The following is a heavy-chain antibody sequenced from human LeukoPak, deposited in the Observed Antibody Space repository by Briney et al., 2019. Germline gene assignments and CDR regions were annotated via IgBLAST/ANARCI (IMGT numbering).Heavy chain of an antibody. CDR3: ARVPSPDFWSGQRGNFDY. V-gene: IGHV4-30-4*01. CDR1: GGSISSNDHS. D-gene: IGHD3-3*01. J-gene: IGHJ4*02. CDR2: IYFSGTT. Sequence: SQTLSLTCTVSGGSISSNDHSWSWIRRPPGKGLEWIGYIYFSGTTYYNPSLKSRVTISVDTSKNQFSLKLSSVTAADTAVYYCARVPSPDFWSGQRGNFDYWGQGTLVTVSS.